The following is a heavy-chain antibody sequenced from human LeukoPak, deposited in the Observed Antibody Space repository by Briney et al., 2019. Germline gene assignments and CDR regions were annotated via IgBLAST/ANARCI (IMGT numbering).Heavy chain of an antibody. V-gene: IGHV3-30-3*01. CDR2: ISGGGNIQ. J-gene: IGHJ4*02. D-gene: IGHD1-26*01. CDR1: GFSISAYE. Sequence: GGSLRLSCAASGFSISAYEMHWVRQAPGKGLEWVAVISGGGNIQLYSDSVKGRFTISRDTSKTTLYLQMNSLRAEDTAVYYCAKDLLPGAPDYFDYWGQGTLVTVSS. CDR3: AKDLLPGAPDYFDY.